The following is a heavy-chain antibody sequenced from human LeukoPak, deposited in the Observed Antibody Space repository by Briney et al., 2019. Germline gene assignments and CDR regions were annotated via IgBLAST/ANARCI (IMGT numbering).Heavy chain of an antibody. Sequence: PSETLSLTCTVSGGSVTSGGYYWSWIRQHPGKGLEWIGYVYYTGGTYYNLSLKSRVTISPDTSKNHFSLKVSSVTAADTAVYYCARISAGRYGMDVWGQGTTVTVSS. CDR3: ARISAGRYGMDV. D-gene: IGHD6-6*01. V-gene: IGHV4-31*03. CDR2: VYYTGGT. J-gene: IGHJ6*02. CDR1: GGSVTSGGYY.